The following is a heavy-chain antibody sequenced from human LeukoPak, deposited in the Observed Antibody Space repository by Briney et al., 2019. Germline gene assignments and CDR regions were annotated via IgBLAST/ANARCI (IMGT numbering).Heavy chain of an antibody. J-gene: IGHJ4*02. D-gene: IGHD4-17*01. CDR1: GITLSNYA. Sequence: GGSLRLSCTASGITLSNYAMHWVRQAPGKGLEWVVVISSDGINTQYVDSVKGRFTISRDISKNTLYLQMNSLRAEDTAVYYCARDSGDYVGYWGQGTLVTVSS. CDR2: ISSDGINT. CDR3: ARDSGDYVGY. V-gene: IGHV3-30-3*01.